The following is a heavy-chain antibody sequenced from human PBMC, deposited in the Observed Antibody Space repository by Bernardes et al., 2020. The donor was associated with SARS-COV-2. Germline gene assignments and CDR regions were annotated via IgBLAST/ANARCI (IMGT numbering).Heavy chain of an antibody. D-gene: IGHD3-10*01. CDR2: ISGGGGGR. CDR1: GFTFSNYA. J-gene: IGHJ4*02. Sequence: GGSLRLCCAASGFTFSNYAMNWVRQAPGKGLEWVPGISGGGGGRYYADSVKGRFTISRDSSQNTVYLQMDSLRVEDSAVYYCAKALGGDYGSGISKFDYWGQGTLVTVSS. V-gene: IGHV3-23*01. CDR3: AKALGGDYGSGISKFDY.